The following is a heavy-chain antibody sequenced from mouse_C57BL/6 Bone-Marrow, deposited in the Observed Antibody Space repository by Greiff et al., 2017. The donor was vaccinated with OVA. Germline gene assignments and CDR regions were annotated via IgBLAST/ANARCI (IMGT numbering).Heavy chain of an antibody. CDR2: IWRGGST. D-gene: IGHD2-5*01. CDR3: AKNGAYYSNLYAMDY. Sequence: QVQLQQSGPGLVQPSQSLSITCTVSGFSLTSYGVHWVRQSPGKGLEWLGVIWRGGSTDYNAAFMSRLSITKDNSKSQVFFKMNSLQADDTAIYYCAKNGAYYSNLYAMDYWGQGTSVTVSS. J-gene: IGHJ4*01. CDR1: GFSLTSYG. V-gene: IGHV2-5*01.